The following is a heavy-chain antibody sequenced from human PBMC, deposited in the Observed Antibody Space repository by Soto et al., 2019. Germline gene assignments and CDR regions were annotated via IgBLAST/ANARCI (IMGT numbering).Heavy chain of an antibody. CDR1: GGSVSSGSYH. D-gene: IGHD2-2*01. CDR2: IYSSGST. CDR3: VRVHCSSSSCYNWFYP. Sequence: SETLSLTCTVSGGSVSSGSYHWNWIRQPPGKGLEWMGNIYSSGSTKFNPSLKSRVTISIDTSKNQFSLKLTSVTAAETAVYFCVRVHCSSSSCYNWFYPWSQGSLVTVSA. V-gene: IGHV4-61*01. J-gene: IGHJ5*02.